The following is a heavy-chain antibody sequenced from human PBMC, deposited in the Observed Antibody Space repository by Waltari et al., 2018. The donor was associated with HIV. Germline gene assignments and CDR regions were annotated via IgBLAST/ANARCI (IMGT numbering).Heavy chain of an antibody. V-gene: IGHV1-18*01. CDR2: IGGYNANT. Sequence: QVHLVQSGAEVKMPGASVRVSCKTSGYIFTNYGVSWVRQAPGQGLEWLGWIGGYNANTNDAQRLQGRVTLTTDTSTSTAYMELRSLRSDDTAVYYCARGLGGSYYYGVDVWGQGTTVTVS. CDR1: GYIFTNYG. J-gene: IGHJ6*02. CDR3: ARGLGGSYYYGVDV.